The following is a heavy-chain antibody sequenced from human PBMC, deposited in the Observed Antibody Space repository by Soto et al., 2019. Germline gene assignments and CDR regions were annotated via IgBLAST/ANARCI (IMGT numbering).Heavy chain of an antibody. CDR1: GFMFSDSW. CDR2: IKPDGSDT. CDR3: ASGIDP. Sequence: EAQLVESGGDLVQPGGSLRLSCAASGFMFSDSWMNWVRQAPGKGLEWVANIKPDGSDTAYVDSVKGRFTISRDNAKKFLYLQMNCLGVDDTAVYCCASGIDPWGQGTLVTVSS. V-gene: IGHV3-7*05. J-gene: IGHJ5*02.